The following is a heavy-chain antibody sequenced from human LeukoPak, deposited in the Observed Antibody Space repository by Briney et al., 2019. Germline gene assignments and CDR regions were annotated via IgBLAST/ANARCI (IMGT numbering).Heavy chain of an antibody. Sequence: GGSLRLSCAASGFTFTNYWMHWVRQIPGKGLVWVSRVNTDGSSTTYADSVKGRFTLSRENAKSTLFLQMNSLRAEDTAVYYCARGPQPSYGSATYYNGLFDHWGQGTLVTVSS. CDR1: GFTFTNYW. D-gene: IGHD3-10*01. CDR3: ARGPQPSYGSATYYNGLFDH. V-gene: IGHV3-74*01. J-gene: IGHJ4*02. CDR2: VNTDGSST.